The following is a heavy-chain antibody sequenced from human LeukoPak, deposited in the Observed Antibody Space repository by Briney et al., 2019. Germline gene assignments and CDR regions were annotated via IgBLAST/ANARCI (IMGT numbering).Heavy chain of an antibody. CDR1: GFTFSSYG. CDR2: IWYDGSNK. J-gene: IGHJ6*02. Sequence: GGSLRLSCAASGFTFSSYGMHWVRQAPGKGLEWVAVIWYDGSNKYYADSVKGRFTISRDNSKNTLYLQMNSLRAEDTAVYYCARDRFGELLFVGCMDVWGQGTAVTVSS. V-gene: IGHV3-33*01. D-gene: IGHD3-10*01. CDR3: ARDRFGELLFVGCMDV.